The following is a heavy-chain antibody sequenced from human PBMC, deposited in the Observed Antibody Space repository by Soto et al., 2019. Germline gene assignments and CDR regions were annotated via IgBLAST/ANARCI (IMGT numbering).Heavy chain of an antibody. J-gene: IGHJ4*02. CDR1: GDALRTLG. V-gene: IGHV3-74*01. CDR3: ARYCTGTGCSHGFDY. CDR2: INADGSST. D-gene: IGHD2-8*02. Sequence: GGCLRLSCAASGDALRTLGVHGVRQVPGQGLMWVARINADGSSTDYTDSVKGRFTISRDNAESTLYLQMNSLRAEDAAVYYCARYCTGTGCSHGFDYWGQGSLVTVSS.